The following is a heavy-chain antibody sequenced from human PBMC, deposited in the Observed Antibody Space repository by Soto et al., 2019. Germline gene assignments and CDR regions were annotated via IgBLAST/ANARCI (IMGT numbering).Heavy chain of an antibody. J-gene: IGHJ5*02. V-gene: IGHV3-66*01. Sequence: EVQLVESGGGLVQPGVSLRLSCAASGFSVTYTYMSWIRQAPGKGLEWVSVIYSGGRTFYADSVRGRSTSSRDEGKNTQYLQMHSLRPEDTAVYFCARSDCSSGSCPNWFDPWGQGTPVIVSS. CDR3: ARSDCSSGSCPNWFDP. CDR1: GFSVTYTY. CDR2: IYSGGRT. D-gene: IGHD2-15*01.